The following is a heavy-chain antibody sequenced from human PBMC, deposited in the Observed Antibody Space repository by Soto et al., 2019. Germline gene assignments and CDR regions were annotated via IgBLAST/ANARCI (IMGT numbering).Heavy chain of an antibody. J-gene: IGHJ6*02. D-gene: IGHD3-16*01. Sequence: QVQLVESGGGVVQPGRSLRLSCAASGFTFSSYAMHWVRQAPGKGLEWVAVISYDGSNKYYADSVKGRFTISRDNSKNTLYLQMNSLRAEDTAVYYCARERGVTGEPLEDYYDGMDVWGQGTTVTVSS. V-gene: IGHV3-30-3*01. CDR3: ARERGVTGEPLEDYYDGMDV. CDR2: ISYDGSNK. CDR1: GFTFSSYA.